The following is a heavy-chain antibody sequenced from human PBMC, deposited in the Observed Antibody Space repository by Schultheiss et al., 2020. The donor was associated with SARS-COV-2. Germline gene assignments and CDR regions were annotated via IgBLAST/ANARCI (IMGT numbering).Heavy chain of an antibody. CDR3: AKDASSSGWYLNWYFDL. CDR1: RFTFSNYG. J-gene: IGHJ2*01. D-gene: IGHD6-19*01. V-gene: IGHV3-30*18. CDR2: IFSDGNTK. Sequence: GESLKISCAASRFTFSNYGMHWVRQAPGKGLQWVAVIFSDGNTKYYADSVKGRLTISRDNSKNTLSLQMNSLTAEDTAVYYCAKDASSSGWYLNWYFDLWGRGTLVTVSS.